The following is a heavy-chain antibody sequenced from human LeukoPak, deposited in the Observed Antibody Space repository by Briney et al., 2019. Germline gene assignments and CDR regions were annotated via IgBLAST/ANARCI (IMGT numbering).Heavy chain of an antibody. CDR3: ARGAHYSGSYWVFPAEYFQH. CDR1: GYTFTSYG. V-gene: IGHV1-18*01. J-gene: IGHJ1*01. CDR2: ISAYNGNT. D-gene: IGHD1-26*01. Sequence: ASVKVSCKASGYTFTSYGISWVRQAPGQGLEWMGWISAYNGNTNYAQKLQGRVTMTTDTSTSTAYMELRSLRSDDTAVYYCARGAHYSGSYWVFPAEYFQHWGQGTLVTVSS.